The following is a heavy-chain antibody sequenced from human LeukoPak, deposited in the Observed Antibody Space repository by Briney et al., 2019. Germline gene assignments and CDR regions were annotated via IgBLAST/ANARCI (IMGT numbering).Heavy chain of an antibody. CDR3: ARNALGYYDSSGYWWDY. CDR2: INPNSGGT. V-gene: IGHV1-2*02. Sequence: ASVKVSCKASGYTFTCYYMHWVRQAPGQGLEWMGWINPNSGGTNYAQKFQGRVTMTRDTSISTAYMELSRLRSDDTAVYYCARNALGYYDSSGYWWDYWGQGTLVTVSS. CDR1: GYTFTCYY. J-gene: IGHJ4*02. D-gene: IGHD3-22*01.